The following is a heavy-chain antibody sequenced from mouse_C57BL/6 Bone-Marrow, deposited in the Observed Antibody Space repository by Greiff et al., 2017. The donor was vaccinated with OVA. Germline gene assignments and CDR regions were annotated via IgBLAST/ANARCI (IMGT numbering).Heavy chain of an antibody. J-gene: IGHJ4*01. V-gene: IGHV1-53*01. D-gene: IGHD3-2*02. CDR3: ARYQLRLPSYYAMDY. Sequence: QVHVKQPGTELVKPGASVKLSCKASGYTFTSYWMHWVKQRPGQGLEWIGNINPSNGGTNYNEKFKSKATLTVDKSSSTAYMQLSSLTSEDSAVYYCARYQLRLPSYYAMDYWGQGTSVTVSS. CDR1: GYTFTSYW. CDR2: INPSNGGT.